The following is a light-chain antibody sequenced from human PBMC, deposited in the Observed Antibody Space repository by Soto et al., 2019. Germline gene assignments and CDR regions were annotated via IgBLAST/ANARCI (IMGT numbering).Light chain of an antibody. J-gene: IGKJ4*01. CDR2: KVS. V-gene: IGKV2-30*01. CDR1: QSLVYSDGNTY. Sequence: DVVMTQSPLSLPVTLGQPASISCRSSQSLVYSDGNTYLNWFHQRPGQSPRRLIYKVSNRDSGVPDRFSRSGSGTDFTLKISRVEGEDVVVYYCMQGNDWPRLTFGAGTMVEIK. CDR3: MQGNDWPRLT.